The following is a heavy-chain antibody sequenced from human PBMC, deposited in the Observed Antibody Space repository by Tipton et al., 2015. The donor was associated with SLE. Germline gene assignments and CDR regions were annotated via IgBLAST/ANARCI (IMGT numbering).Heavy chain of an antibody. CDR3: ARSSSGDCYWCY. CDR1: GDSISSHY. Sequence: TLSLTCTVSGDSISSHYWSWIRQPPGKGLEWIGYIYYSGSTHYNPSLKSRVTISVDTSKNQFSLKLSSVTAADTAVYYCARSSSGDCYWCYWGQGTLVTVSS. D-gene: IGHD2-21*02. J-gene: IGHJ4*02. CDR2: IYYSGST. V-gene: IGHV4-59*11.